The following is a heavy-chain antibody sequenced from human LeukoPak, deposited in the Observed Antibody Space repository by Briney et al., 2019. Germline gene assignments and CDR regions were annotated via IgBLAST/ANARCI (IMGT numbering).Heavy chain of an antibody. CDR2: IYYSGST. V-gene: IGHV4-59*08. J-gene: IGHJ4*02. D-gene: IGHD1-14*01. Sequence: PSETLSLTCTVSGGSISSYYWSWIRQPPGKGLEWIGHIYYSGSTNYNPSLKSRVTISVDTSKNQFSLKLSTVTAADTAVYYCARPRYEGEREPFDNWGPGTPVT. CDR3: ARPRYEGEREPFDN. CDR1: GGSISSYY.